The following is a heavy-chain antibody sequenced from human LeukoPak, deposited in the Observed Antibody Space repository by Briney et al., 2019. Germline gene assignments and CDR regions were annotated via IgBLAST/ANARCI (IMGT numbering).Heavy chain of an antibody. CDR1: GASIRGGTYY. CDR3: ARRGGSGRAFDY. CDR2: IYYTGST. Sequence: SETLSLTCSVSGASIRGGTYYWGWIRQPPGKGLEWIGSIYYTGSTYDNPSLKSRVTISVDTSKNQFSLKLSSVTAADTAAYYCARRGGSGRAFDYWGQGTLVTVSS. D-gene: IGHD1-26*01. J-gene: IGHJ4*02. V-gene: IGHV4-39*01.